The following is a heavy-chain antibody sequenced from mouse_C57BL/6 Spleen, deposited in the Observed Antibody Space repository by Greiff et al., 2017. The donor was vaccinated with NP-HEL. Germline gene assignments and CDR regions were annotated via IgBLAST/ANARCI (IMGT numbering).Heavy chain of an antibody. Sequence: VQLQESGAELVRPGTSVKVSCKASGYAFTNYLIEWVKQRPGQGLEWIGVINPGSGGTNYNEKFKGKATLTADKSSSTAYMQLSSLTSEDSAVYFCARPHYYGSSYRAMDYWGQGTSVTVSS. V-gene: IGHV1-54*01. J-gene: IGHJ4*01. CDR1: GYAFTNYL. CDR3: ARPHYYGSSYRAMDY. CDR2: INPGSGGT. D-gene: IGHD1-1*01.